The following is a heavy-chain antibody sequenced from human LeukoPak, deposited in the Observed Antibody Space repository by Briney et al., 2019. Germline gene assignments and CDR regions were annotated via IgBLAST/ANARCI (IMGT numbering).Heavy chain of an antibody. J-gene: IGHJ4*02. D-gene: IGHD6-13*01. CDR3: AKSSSSLKDYYFDY. Sequence: GGSLRPSCAASGLTVSSNYMSWVRQAPGKGLEWVSAFSGSGSNTYFADSVKGRFTISRDNSKNTLYLQMNSLRAEDTAVYYCAKSSSSLKDYYFDYWGQGTLVTVSS. CDR1: GLTVSSNY. CDR2: FSGSGSNT. V-gene: IGHV3-23*01.